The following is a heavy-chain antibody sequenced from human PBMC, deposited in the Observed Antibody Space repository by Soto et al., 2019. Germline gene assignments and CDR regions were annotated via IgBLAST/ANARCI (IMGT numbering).Heavy chain of an antibody. CDR3: AKLGSSSWSPHYYFDY. CDR1: GFTFNNYA. Sequence: GGSLRLSCAASGFTFNNYAMGWVRQAPGKGLEWVSAITDSGDDTYYIDSVKGRFTISRDNSKSTLYLQVNSLRAEDTAIYYCAKLGSSSWSPHYYFDYWGQGTLVTVSS. V-gene: IGHV3-23*01. J-gene: IGHJ4*02. CDR2: ITDSGDDT. D-gene: IGHD2-2*01.